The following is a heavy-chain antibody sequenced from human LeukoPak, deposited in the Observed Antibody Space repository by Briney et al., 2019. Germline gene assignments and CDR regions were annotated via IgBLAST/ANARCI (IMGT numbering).Heavy chain of an antibody. CDR1: GFTFSSYG. CDR3: AKDDGDVVVVITTLGY. CDR2: ISYDGSNK. D-gene: IGHD3-22*01. J-gene: IGHJ4*02. Sequence: GGSLRLSCAASGFTFSSYGMHWVRQAPGKGLEWVAVISYDGSNKYYADSVKGRFTISRDNSKNTLYLQMNSLRAEDTAVYYCAKDDGDVVVVITTLGYWGQGTLVTVSS. V-gene: IGHV3-30*18.